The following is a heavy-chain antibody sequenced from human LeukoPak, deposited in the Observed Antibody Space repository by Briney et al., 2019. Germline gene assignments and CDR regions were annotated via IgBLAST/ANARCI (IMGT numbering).Heavy chain of an antibody. CDR3: ARGPSQPIYDFWSGYYPGNYYYMDV. CDR1: GFTFSSYS. V-gene: IGHV3-21*01. CDR2: ISSSSSYI. D-gene: IGHD3-3*01. J-gene: IGHJ6*03. Sequence: PGGSLRLSCAASGFTFSSYSMNWVRQAPGNGLEWVSSISSSSSYIYYADSVKGRFTISRDNAKNSLYLQMNSLRAEDTAVYYCARGPSQPIYDFWSGYYPGNYYYMDVWGKGTTVTVSS.